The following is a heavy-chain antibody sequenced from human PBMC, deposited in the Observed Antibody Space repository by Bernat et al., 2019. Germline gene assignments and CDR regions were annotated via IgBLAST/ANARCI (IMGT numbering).Heavy chain of an antibody. CDR2: ISGDGGST. CDR3: AKDRTYDSSSYYPALDY. D-gene: IGHD3-22*01. Sequence: EVQLVESGGGVVQPGGSLRLSCAASGFTFDDYAMHWVRQAPGKGLEWVSLISGDGGSTYYADSVKGRFTISRDNSKNSLYLQMNSLRTEDTALYYCAKDRTYDSSSYYPALDYWGQGTLVTVSS. V-gene: IGHV3-43*02. CDR1: GFTFDDYA. J-gene: IGHJ4*02.